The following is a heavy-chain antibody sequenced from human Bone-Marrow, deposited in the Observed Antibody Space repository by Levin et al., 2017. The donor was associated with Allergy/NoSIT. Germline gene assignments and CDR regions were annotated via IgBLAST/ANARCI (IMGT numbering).Heavy chain of an antibody. V-gene: IGHV4-59*08. Sequence: SETLSLTCTVSGDSISSYYWSWIRQPPGKGLEWIGYVYNSGSTNYNPSLKSRVTISVDTSKNQFSLKLSSVTAADTAVYYCARRFCSGGTCYSGAHGMDVWGQGTTVTVSS. D-gene: IGHD2-15*01. CDR2: VYNSGST. CDR3: ARRFCSGGTCYSGAHGMDV. J-gene: IGHJ6*02. CDR1: GDSISSYY.